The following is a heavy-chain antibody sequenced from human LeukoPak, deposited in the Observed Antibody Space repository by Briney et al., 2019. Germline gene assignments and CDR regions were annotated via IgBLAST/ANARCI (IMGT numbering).Heavy chain of an antibody. V-gene: IGHV3-23*01. D-gene: IGHD2-2*01. CDR2: IDGSGDNR. Sequence: GGSLRLSCAASGFTFSSYAMSWVRQAPGKGLEWVSSIDGSGDNRYYADSVKGRFTISRDNSGNTLYLQLRGLGAEDTATYYCAKVQMSTGWTFDFWGQGSLVTVSS. CDR3: AKVQMSTGWTFDF. CDR1: GFTFSSYA. J-gene: IGHJ4*02.